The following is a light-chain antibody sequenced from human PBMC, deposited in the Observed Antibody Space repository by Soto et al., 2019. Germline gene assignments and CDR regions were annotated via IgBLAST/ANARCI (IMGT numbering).Light chain of an antibody. CDR2: DAS. CDR1: QSVSSNY. J-gene: IGKJ2*01. CDR3: QQYGNSPPYT. Sequence: EIVLTQSPGTLSLSPGERATLSCRASQSVSSNYLAWYQQRPGQAPRLLIYDASRRATGIPDRFSGSGSGTDFTLTIIRLEPEDFAMYYCQQYGNSPPYTFGQGTKLEIK. V-gene: IGKV3-20*01.